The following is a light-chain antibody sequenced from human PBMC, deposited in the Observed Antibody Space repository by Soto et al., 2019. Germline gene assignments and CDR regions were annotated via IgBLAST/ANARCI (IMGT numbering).Light chain of an antibody. CDR3: SSYAGSNNLFV. CDR2: EVS. CDR1: SSDVGGYNY. V-gene: IGLV2-8*01. J-gene: IGLJ1*01. Sequence: QSVLTQPPSWSGSPGQSVTISCTGTSSDVGGYNYVSWYQQHPGKAPKLMIYEVSKRPSGVPDRFSGSKSGNTASLTVSGLQAEDEADYYCSSYAGSNNLFVFGTGTKVTVL.